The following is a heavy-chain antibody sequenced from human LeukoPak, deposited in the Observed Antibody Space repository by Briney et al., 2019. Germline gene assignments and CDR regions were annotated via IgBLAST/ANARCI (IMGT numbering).Heavy chain of an antibody. V-gene: IGHV3-74*01. Sequence: GGSLRLSCAASGFTFSSYWMHWVRRAPGKGLVCVSRINSDGSSTSYADSVKGRFTISRDNAKNTLYLQMNSLRAEDTAVYYCARSRSSWYSAFDYSGQGTLVTVSS. CDR3: ARSRSSWYSAFDY. CDR2: INSDGSST. CDR1: GFTFSSYW. J-gene: IGHJ4*02. D-gene: IGHD6-13*01.